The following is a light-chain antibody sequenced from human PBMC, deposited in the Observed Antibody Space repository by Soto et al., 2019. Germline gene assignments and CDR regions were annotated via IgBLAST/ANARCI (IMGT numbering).Light chain of an antibody. CDR2: SVN. Sequence: VLTQPPSVSGAPGQRVTISCTGSSSNIGAGYDVHWYQQRPGQAPVLVVYSVNDRPAGIPERFSGSNSGNTATLTIGRVEAGDEADYYCQVWDPFSDHLFVFGRGTKLTVL. J-gene: IGLJ1*01. CDR3: QVWDPFSDHLFV. CDR1: SNIGAGYD. V-gene: IGLV3-21*02.